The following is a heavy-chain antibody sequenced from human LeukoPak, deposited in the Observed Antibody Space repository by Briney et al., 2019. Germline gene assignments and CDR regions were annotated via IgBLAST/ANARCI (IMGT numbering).Heavy chain of an antibody. CDR2: ISGSGGST. CDR3: AKVGLFWVTTVYNWFDP. J-gene: IGHJ5*02. V-gene: IGHV3-23*01. D-gene: IGHD4-11*01. CDR1: GFTFSSYA. Sequence: GGSLRLSCAASGFTFSSYAMTWVRQAPGKGLEWVSGISGSGGSTHYAGSVKGRFTISRDNSKNTLYMQMSNLKSEDTAVYHCAKVGLFWVTTVYNWFDPWGQGTLVTVSS.